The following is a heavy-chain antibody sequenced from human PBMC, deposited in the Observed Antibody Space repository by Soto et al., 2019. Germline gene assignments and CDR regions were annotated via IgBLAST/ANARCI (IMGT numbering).Heavy chain of an antibody. CDR2: ISSSSSTI. V-gene: IGHV3-48*02. Sequence: GGSLRLSCAASGFTFSSYSMNWVRQAPGKGLEWVSYISSSSSTIYYADSVKGRFTISRDNAKNSLYLQMNSLREEDTAVYYCARGRFIVVVPAAQTFGMDVWGQGTTVTVSS. J-gene: IGHJ6*02. CDR3: ARGRFIVVVPAAQTFGMDV. CDR1: GFTFSSYS. D-gene: IGHD2-2*01.